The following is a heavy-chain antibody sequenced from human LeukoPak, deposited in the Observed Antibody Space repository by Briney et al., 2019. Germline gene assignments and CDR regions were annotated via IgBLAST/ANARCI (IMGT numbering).Heavy chain of an antibody. J-gene: IGHJ4*02. D-gene: IGHD1-26*01. V-gene: IGHV3-23*01. CDR1: GFTFSSYA. Sequence: PGGSLRLTCAASGFTFSSYAMSWVRQAPGKGLEWVSAISGSGGSTYYADSVKGRFTISRDNSKNTLYLQMNSLRAEDTAVYYCAKDRSGGSYYDYWGQGTLVTVSS. CDR2: ISGSGGST. CDR3: AKDRSGGSYYDY.